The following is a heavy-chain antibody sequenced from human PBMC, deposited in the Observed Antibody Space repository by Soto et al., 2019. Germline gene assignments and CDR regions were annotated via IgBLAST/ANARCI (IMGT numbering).Heavy chain of an antibody. CDR1: GASISSSSYY. V-gene: IGHV4-39*01. J-gene: IGHJ5*02. CDR2: MYYSGNS. Sequence: SETLSLTCTVSGASISSSSYYWGWIRQPPGKGLEWIGSMYYSGNSYYNPSLRSRVTMSVDTSKNQLSLTLSSVTAADTAVYYCARRSLFRIFGVAISLFDPWGQGTQVTVSS. CDR3: ARRSLFRIFGVAISLFDP. D-gene: IGHD3-3*01.